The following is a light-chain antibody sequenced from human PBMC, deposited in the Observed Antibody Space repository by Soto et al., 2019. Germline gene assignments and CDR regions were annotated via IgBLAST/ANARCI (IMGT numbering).Light chain of an antibody. Sequence: DIQMTQSPSSLPASVGDGVTITCRASQSISTYVNWYQQKAGKAPKLLIYDASSLYSGVPSRFSGSGSGTDFTLTISTLQPEDFATYYCQQSYSTPTFGPGTKVDIK. CDR3: QQSYSTPT. CDR2: DAS. J-gene: IGKJ3*01. CDR1: QSISTY. V-gene: IGKV1-39*01.